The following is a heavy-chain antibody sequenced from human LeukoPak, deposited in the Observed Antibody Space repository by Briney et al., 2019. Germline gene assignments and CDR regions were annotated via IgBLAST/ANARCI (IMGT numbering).Heavy chain of an antibody. CDR1: GFTFSNYN. Sequence: GGSLRLSCATSGFTFSNYNMNWVRQAPGKGLEWVSSISSSSGYIYYADSVKGRFTISRDNANNSLFLQMSSLRAEDTAVYYCARGRFHYDNSGHTAFDTWGQGTMVTVSS. D-gene: IGHD3-22*01. V-gene: IGHV3-21*01. CDR3: ARGRFHYDNSGHTAFDT. CDR2: ISSSSGYI. J-gene: IGHJ3*02.